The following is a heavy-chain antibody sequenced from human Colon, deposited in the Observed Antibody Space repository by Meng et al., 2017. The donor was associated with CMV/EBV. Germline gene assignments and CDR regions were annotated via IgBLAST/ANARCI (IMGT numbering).Heavy chain of an antibody. V-gene: IGHV4-34*01. CDR2: INHGGST. D-gene: IGHD6-13*01. Sequence: SETLSLTCAVYGGSFSGYYWSWIRQPPGKGLEWIGEINHGGSTNYNPSLKSRVTISVDTSKNQFSLKLSSVTAADTAVYYCARAGYSSSRPDPGWGQGTLVTVSS. CDR3: ARAGYSSSRPDPG. J-gene: IGHJ4*02. CDR1: GGSFSGYY.